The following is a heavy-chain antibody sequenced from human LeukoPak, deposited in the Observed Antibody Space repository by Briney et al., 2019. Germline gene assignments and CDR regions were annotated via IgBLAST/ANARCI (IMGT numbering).Heavy chain of an antibody. CDR3: AKEPRGGRYFDY. CDR1: GFTFSSYS. Sequence: GGSLRLSCAASGFTFSSYSMNWVRQAPGKGLEWVSSIPASDGSTYYADSVKGRFTISRDNSKNSLYLQMNSLRAEDTAVYYCAKEPRGGRYFDYWGRGTLVTVSS. J-gene: IGHJ4*02. D-gene: IGHD5-24*01. CDR2: IPASDGST. V-gene: IGHV3-23*01.